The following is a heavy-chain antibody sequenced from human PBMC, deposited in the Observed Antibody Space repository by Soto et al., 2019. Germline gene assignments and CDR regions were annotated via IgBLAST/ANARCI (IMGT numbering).Heavy chain of an antibody. CDR1: GGTFSKYA. CDR3: ARPLRDRNCYYGMAV. D-gene: IGHD3-22*01. Sequence: QVQLVQSGAEMQQPGASVRVSCKASGGTFSKYAFSWVRQAPGQGLEWLGGTIPMFGTPNYAQKFQGRVAISADESTATVYMELSSLRSEDTAVYFCARPLRDRNCYYGMAVWGQGTMVTVSS. V-gene: IGHV1-69*01. J-gene: IGHJ6*02. CDR2: TIPMFGTP.